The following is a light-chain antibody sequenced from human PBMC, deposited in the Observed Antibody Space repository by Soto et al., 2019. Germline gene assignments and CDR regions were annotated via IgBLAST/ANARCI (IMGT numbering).Light chain of an antibody. CDR2: GAS. CDR3: QQYISSPWT. CDR1: QSVSSTY. Sequence: EIVLTQSPGTLSLSPGERATLSCRASQSVSSTYLAWYQQKPGQAPRLLLYGASTRATGIPDRFSGSGSGTDFPLTISRLEPEDFAVYYCQQYISSPWTFGQGTMVELK. J-gene: IGKJ1*01. V-gene: IGKV3-20*01.